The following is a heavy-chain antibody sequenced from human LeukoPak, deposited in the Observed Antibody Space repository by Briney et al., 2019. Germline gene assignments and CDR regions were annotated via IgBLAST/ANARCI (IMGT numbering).Heavy chain of an antibody. CDR3: ARDGSTTGFDY. V-gene: IGHV3-48*01. CDR2: ISSSSSTI. CDR1: GFTFSTYS. D-gene: IGHD2/OR15-2a*01. Sequence: GGSLRLSCAASGFTFSTYSMNWVRHAPGKGLEWVSYISSSSSTIYYADSVKGRFTISRDNAKNSLYLQMNSLRAEDTAVYYCARDGSTTGFDYWGQGTLVTVSS. J-gene: IGHJ4*02.